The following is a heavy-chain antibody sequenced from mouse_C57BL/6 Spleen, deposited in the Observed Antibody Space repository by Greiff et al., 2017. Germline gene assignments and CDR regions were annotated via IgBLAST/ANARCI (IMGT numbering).Heavy chain of an antibody. V-gene: IGHV5-16*01. CDR2: INHDGSST. D-gene: IGHD4-1*01. CDR3: TRAYWSFDD. J-gene: IGHJ2*01. Sequence: EVQLQESEGGLVQPGSSMKLSCTASGFTFSDYYMAWVRQVPEEGLEWVANINHDGSSTYYLDSLKGRFIISRDNAKNSLYLQMNTLKSEDTATYCCTRAYWSFDDWGQGTTLTVSS. CDR1: GFTFSDYY.